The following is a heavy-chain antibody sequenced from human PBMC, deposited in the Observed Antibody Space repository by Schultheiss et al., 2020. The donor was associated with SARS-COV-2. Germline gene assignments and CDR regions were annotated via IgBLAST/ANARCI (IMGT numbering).Heavy chain of an antibody. Sequence: ASVKVSCKASGYTFTSYAMHWVRQAPGQRLEWMGWSNAGNGNTKYSQEFQGRVTITRDTSASTAYMELSSLRSEDMAVYYCARAGEGRYYYYGMDVWGQGTTVTVSS. J-gene: IGHJ6*02. D-gene: IGHD3-16*01. V-gene: IGHV1-3*02. CDR3: ARAGEGRYYYYGMDV. CDR1: GYTFTSYA. CDR2: SNAGNGNT.